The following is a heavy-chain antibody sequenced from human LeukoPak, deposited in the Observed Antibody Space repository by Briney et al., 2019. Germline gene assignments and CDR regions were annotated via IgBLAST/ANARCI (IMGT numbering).Heavy chain of an antibody. CDR2: ISGDGSST. V-gene: IGHV3-74*01. CDR1: GFTFSNHW. D-gene: IGHD1-7*01. J-gene: IGHJ4*02. Sequence: PGGSLRLSCAASGFTFSNHWMHWVCQAPGKGLVWVSRISGDGSSTRYADSVKGRFTISRDNAKNTLFLQMNSLRAEGTAVYYCARDNNWNYPDYWGQGTLVTVSS. CDR3: ARDNNWNYPDY.